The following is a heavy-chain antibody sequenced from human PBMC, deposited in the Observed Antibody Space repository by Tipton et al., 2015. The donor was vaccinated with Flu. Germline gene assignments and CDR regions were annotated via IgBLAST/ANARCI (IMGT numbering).Heavy chain of an antibody. J-gene: IGHJ4*02. CDR3: AKVIPELVAGLDY. CDR2: ISGGGGTR. Sequence: SGFTFSTNAMSWVRQAPGKGLEWVSSISGGGGTRYFADSVKGRFTISRDNFKNTLFLQMNSLRAEDTAFYYCAKVIPELVAGLDYWGQGTLVTVSS. CDR1: GFTFSTNA. V-gene: IGHV3-23*01. D-gene: IGHD6-19*01.